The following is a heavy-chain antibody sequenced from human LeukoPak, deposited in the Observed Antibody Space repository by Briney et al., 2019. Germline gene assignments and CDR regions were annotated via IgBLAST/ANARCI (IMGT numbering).Heavy chain of an antibody. CDR2: IYYSGST. J-gene: IGHJ5*02. Sequence: SETLSLTCTVSGGSISSYYWSWIRQPPGKGLEWIGYIYYSGSTNYNPSLKSRVTISVDTSKNQFSLKLRSVTAADTAVYYCARATPEYSSFVWFDPWGQGTLVTVSS. V-gene: IGHV4-59*01. D-gene: IGHD6-6*01. CDR1: GGSISSYY. CDR3: ARATPEYSSFVWFDP.